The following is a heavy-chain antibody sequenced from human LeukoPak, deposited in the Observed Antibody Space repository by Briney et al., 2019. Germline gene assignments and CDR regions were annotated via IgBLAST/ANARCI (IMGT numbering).Heavy chain of an antibody. V-gene: IGHV3-23*01. Sequence: GGSLRLSCAASGFIFSSHGMNWVRQAPGKGLEWVSGISPSGDITYYADSVKGRFTISRDNSKNTLYLQMNSLRAEDTAVYYCAKDREGLRYFDWLLYYWGQGTLVTVSS. CDR2: ISPSGDIT. J-gene: IGHJ4*02. CDR1: GFIFSSHG. CDR3: AKDREGLRYFDWLLYY. D-gene: IGHD3-9*01.